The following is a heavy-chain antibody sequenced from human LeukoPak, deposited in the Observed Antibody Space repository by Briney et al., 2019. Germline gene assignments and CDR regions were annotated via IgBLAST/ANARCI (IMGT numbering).Heavy chain of an antibody. CDR3: ARRRLDYYDSAGYYCDY. D-gene: IGHD3-22*01. CDR2: ISGSGSTT. V-gene: IGHV3-11*04. J-gene: IGHJ4*02. Sequence: GGSLRLSCAGSGFTFSDYYMNWIRQAPGKGLEWVSYISGSGSTTYYADSVKGRFTISRDNAKKSLDLQMNSLRGEDTAVYYCARRRLDYYDSAGYYCDYWGQGTLVTVS. CDR1: GFTFSDYY.